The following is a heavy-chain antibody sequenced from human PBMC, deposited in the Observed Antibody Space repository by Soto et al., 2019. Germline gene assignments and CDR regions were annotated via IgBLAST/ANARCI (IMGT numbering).Heavy chain of an antibody. Sequence: QVQLVQSGAEVKKPGASVKVSCKASGYTFTSYGISWVRQAPGQGLEWMGWISAYNGNTNYAQKLQGRGTMTTDTSTSTAYMELRSLRSDDTAVYYCARDLITMVRTTELSFDYWGQGTLVTVSS. CDR2: ISAYNGNT. V-gene: IGHV1-18*01. D-gene: IGHD3-10*01. J-gene: IGHJ4*02. CDR3: ARDLITMVRTTELSFDY. CDR1: GYTFTSYG.